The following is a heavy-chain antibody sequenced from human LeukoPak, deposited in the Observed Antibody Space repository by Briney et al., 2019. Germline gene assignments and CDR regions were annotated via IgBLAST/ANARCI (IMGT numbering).Heavy chain of an antibody. CDR1: GFTFSSYG. CDR3: AKDQASITMIVAGYYFDY. CDR2: ISYDGSNK. Sequence: PGGSLRLSCAASGFTFSSYGMHWVRQAPGKGLEWVAVISYDGSNKYYADSVKGRFTISRDNSKNTLYLQMNSLRAEDTAVYYCAKDQASITMIVAGYYFDYWGQGTLVTVSS. D-gene: IGHD3-22*01. J-gene: IGHJ4*02. V-gene: IGHV3-30*18.